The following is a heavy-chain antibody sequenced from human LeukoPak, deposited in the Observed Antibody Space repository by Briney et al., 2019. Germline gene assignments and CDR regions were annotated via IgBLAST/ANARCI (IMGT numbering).Heavy chain of an antibody. CDR3: ARADSYGGYFDY. Sequence: ASVRVSCKASGYTFTSYGISWVRQAPGQGLEWMGWISAYNGNTNSAQTLQGRVTMTTDTSTSTAYMELSSLRSEDTAVYYCARADSYGGYFDYWGQGTLVTVSS. CDR1: GYTFTSYG. D-gene: IGHD5-18*01. V-gene: IGHV1-18*01. J-gene: IGHJ4*02. CDR2: ISAYNGNT.